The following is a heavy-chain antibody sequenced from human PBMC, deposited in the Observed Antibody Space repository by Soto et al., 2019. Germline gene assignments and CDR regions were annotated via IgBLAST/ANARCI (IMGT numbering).Heavy chain of an antibody. J-gene: IGHJ4*02. CDR3: AKPDYYDSSGTLYYFDQ. CDR2: TSYDGGDK. Sequence: QVQLVESGGGVVQPGRSLRLSCAASAFRFSTYDMHWVRQAPGKGLEWVALTSYDGGDKNYADSVKGRFTISRDNSKNTLYFQMNNVRAQDTAVYYCAKPDYYDSSGTLYYFDQWGQGTLVTVSS. D-gene: IGHD3-22*01. V-gene: IGHV3-30*18. CDR1: AFRFSTYD.